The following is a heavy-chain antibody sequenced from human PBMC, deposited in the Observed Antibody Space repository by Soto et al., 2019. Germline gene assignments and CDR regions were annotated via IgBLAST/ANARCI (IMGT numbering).Heavy chain of an antibody. CDR3: ARKYYDSSGYYDY. D-gene: IGHD3-22*01. J-gene: IGHJ4*02. CDR1: GYTFTSYG. V-gene: IGHV1-18*04. CDR2: ISAYNGNT. Sequence: GASVKVSCKASGYTFTSYGISWVRQAPGQGLEWMGWISAYNGNTNYAQKLQGRVTMTTDTSTSTAYIELRSLRSDDTAVYYCARKYYDSSGYYDYWGQGTLVTVSS.